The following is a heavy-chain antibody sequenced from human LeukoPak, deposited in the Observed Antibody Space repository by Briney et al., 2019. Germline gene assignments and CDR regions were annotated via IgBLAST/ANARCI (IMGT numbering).Heavy chain of an antibody. Sequence: SETLSLTCTVSGGSISSSSYYWGWIRQPPGKGLEWIGSIYYSGSTYCNPSLKSRVTISVDTSKNQFSLKLSSVTAADTAVYYCAREHRGGSYHNWFDPWGQGTLVTVSS. CDR3: AREHRGGSYHNWFDP. J-gene: IGHJ5*02. D-gene: IGHD1-26*01. V-gene: IGHV4-39*07. CDR2: IYYSGST. CDR1: GGSISSSSYY.